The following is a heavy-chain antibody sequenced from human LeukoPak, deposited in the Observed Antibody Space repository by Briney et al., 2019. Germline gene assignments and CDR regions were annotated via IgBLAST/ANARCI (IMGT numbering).Heavy chain of an antibody. D-gene: IGHD1-7*01. CDR1: EFTFSSYS. Sequence: GGSLRLSCAASEFTFSSYSMNWVRQAPGKGLEWVSSISYNSGSIFYADSVKGRFTISRGNAKNSLFLQMSSLRAEDTAAYYCARGGTNTRYFDYWGQGTLVTVSS. CDR2: ISYNSGSI. J-gene: IGHJ4*02. CDR3: ARGGTNTRYFDY. V-gene: IGHV3-21*01.